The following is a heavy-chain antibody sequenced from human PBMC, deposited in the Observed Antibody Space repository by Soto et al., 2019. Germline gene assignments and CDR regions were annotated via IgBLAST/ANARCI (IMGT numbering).Heavy chain of an antibody. V-gene: IGHV3-21*01. CDR2: ISSSSSYI. D-gene: IGHD4-4*01. CDR3: ARDRIATANAFDI. Sequence: GGSLRLSCAASGFTFSSYSMNWVRQAPGKGLEWVSSISSSSSYIYYADSVKGRFTISRDNAKNSLYLQMNSLRAEGTAVYYCARDRIATANAFDIWGQGTMVTVSS. CDR1: GFTFSSYS. J-gene: IGHJ3*02.